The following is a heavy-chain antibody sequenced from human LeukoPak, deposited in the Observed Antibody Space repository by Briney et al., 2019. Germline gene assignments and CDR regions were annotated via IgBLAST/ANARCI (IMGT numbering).Heavy chain of an antibody. CDR2: ISAYNGNT. J-gene: IGHJ4*02. Sequence: ASVKVSCKASGYTFTSYGISWVRQAPGQGLEWMGWISAYNGNTNYAQKLQGRVTTTTDTSTSTAYMELRSLRSDDTAVYYCARSIVATTYFDYWGQGTLVTVSS. CDR3: ARSIVATTYFDY. CDR1: GYTFTSYG. V-gene: IGHV1-18*01. D-gene: IGHD5-12*01.